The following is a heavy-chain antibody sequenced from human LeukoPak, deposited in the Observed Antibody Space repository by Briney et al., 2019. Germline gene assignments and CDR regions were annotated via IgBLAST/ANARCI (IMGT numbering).Heavy chain of an antibody. CDR3: ARGPYSSSWYYYCYYMDV. Sequence: ASVKVSCKASGYTFTSYDINWVRQATGQGLEWMGWMNPNSGNTGYAQKFQGRVTITRNTSISTAYMELSSLRSEDTAVYYCARGPYSSSWYYYCYYMDVWGKGTTVTVSS. CDR1: GYTFTSYD. J-gene: IGHJ6*03. CDR2: MNPNSGNT. V-gene: IGHV1-8*03. D-gene: IGHD6-13*01.